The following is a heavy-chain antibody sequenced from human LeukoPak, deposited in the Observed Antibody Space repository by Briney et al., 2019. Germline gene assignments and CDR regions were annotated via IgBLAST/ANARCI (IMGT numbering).Heavy chain of an antibody. Sequence: PSETLSLTCTVSGGSISSHYWSWIRQPPGKGLEWIGYIYYSGSTNYNPCLKSRVTISVDTSKNQFSLKLSSVTAADTAVYYCARRASSSSYAAYYYYYYMDVWGKGTTVTVSS. CDR1: GGSISSHY. V-gene: IGHV4-59*11. CDR3: ARRASSSSYAAYYYYYYMDV. J-gene: IGHJ6*03. D-gene: IGHD6-6*01. CDR2: IYYSGST.